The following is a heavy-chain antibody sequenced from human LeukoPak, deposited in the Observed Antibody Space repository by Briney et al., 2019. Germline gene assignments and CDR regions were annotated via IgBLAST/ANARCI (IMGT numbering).Heavy chain of an antibody. CDR3: ARGPYCGGDCYSFSSDYGMDV. D-gene: IGHD2-21*02. V-gene: IGHV4-59*08. Sequence: SETLSLTCTVSGGSISSYYWSWFRQPPGKGLEWIGYIYYSGSTNYNPSLKSRVTISVDTSKNQFSLKLSSVTAADTAVYYCARGPYCGGDCYSFSSDYGMDVWGQGTTVTVSS. CDR1: GGSISSYY. J-gene: IGHJ6*02. CDR2: IYYSGST.